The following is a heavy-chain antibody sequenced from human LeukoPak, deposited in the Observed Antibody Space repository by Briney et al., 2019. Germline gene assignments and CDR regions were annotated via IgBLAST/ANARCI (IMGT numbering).Heavy chain of an antibody. Sequence: GGSLRLSCAPSGFMFNDYALHWVRQAPGKDLEWVSSISWNSGNMYYVDSVKGRFTISRDNAKNSLYLQMSSLRAEDTALYLCAGGDRNGWYFYYWGQGTLVTVSS. V-gene: IGHV3-9*01. D-gene: IGHD6-19*01. J-gene: IGHJ4*02. CDR1: GFMFNDYA. CDR2: ISWNSGNM. CDR3: AGGDRNGWYFYY.